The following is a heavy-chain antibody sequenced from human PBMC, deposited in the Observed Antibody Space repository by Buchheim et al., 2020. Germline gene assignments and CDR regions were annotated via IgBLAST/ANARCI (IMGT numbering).Heavy chain of an antibody. CDR2: ISYDGSHK. Sequence: QVQLVESGGGVVQPGRSLRLSCAASGFTFSSYGMHWVRQAPGKGLEWVAGISYDGSHKYYADSVKGRFTISRDNSKNTLYLQMNSLRAEDTAVYYCTKFRSVAGAIDYWGQGTL. D-gene: IGHD6-19*01. J-gene: IGHJ4*02. CDR3: TKFRSVAGAIDY. V-gene: IGHV3-30*18. CDR1: GFTFSSYG.